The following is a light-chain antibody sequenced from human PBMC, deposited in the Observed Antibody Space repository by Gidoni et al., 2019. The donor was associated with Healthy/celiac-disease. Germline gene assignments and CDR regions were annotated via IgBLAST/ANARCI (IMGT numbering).Light chain of an antibody. CDR2: GAS. Sequence: EIVMTQSPATLSVSPGERATLSCRASKSVSSNLAWYQQKPGQAPRLLIYGASTRATGIPARFSGSGSGTEFTLTISSLLSEDFAVYYCQQYNNWPPWTFXQXTKVEIK. CDR3: QQYNNWPPWT. J-gene: IGKJ1*01. CDR1: KSVSSN. V-gene: IGKV3-15*01.